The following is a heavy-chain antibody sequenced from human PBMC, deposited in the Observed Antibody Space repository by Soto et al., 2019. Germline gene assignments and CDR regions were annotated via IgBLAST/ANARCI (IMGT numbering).Heavy chain of an antibody. Sequence: QITLKESGPPLVNPTQTLTLTCTFSGFSLSTSGVGVGWIRQPPGKALEWLALIYWDDDKRYSPSLKSRLTITKDTSKNQVVLTMTNMDPVDTATYYCAHRRGPVWEFDWFDPWGQGTLVTVSS. V-gene: IGHV2-5*02. J-gene: IGHJ5*02. CDR1: GFSLSTSGVG. CDR3: AHRRGPVWEFDWFDP. CDR2: IYWDDDK. D-gene: IGHD1-26*01.